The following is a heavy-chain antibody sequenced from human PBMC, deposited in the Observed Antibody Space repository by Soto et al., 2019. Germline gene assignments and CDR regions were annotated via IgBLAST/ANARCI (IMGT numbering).Heavy chain of an antibody. CDR3: AREGGVALDY. V-gene: IGHV3-21*01. CDR2: ISSSSSYI. Sequence: GGSLRLSCAASGFTFGSYSVNWVRQAPGKGLEWVSSISSSSSYIYYADSVKGRFTISRDNAKNSLYLQMNSLRAEDTAVYYCAREGGVALDYWGQGTLVTVSS. D-gene: IGHD3-3*01. J-gene: IGHJ4*02. CDR1: GFTFGSYS.